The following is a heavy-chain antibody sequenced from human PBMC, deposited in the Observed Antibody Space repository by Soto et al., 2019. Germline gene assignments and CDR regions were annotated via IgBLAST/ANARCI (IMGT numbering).Heavy chain of an antibody. V-gene: IGHV1-69*01. Sequence: QVQLVQSGAEVKKPGSSVKVSCKASGGTFSSDAISWVRQAPGQGLEWMGGIIPIFGTANYAQKFQGRVTITADESTSTAYMELSSLRAEDTAVYYCARCAYYYGSGSSEGPYYYGMDVWGQGTTVTVSS. D-gene: IGHD3-10*01. CDR3: ARCAYYYGSGSSEGPYYYGMDV. CDR2: IIPIFGTA. CDR1: GGTFSSDA. J-gene: IGHJ6*02.